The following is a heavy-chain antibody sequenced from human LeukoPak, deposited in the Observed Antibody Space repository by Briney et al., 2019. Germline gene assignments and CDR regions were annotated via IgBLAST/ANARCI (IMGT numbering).Heavy chain of an antibody. CDR1: GYTFTSYD. CDR2: MNPNCGNT. CDR3: ARGAGGEDYYYGMDV. J-gene: IGHJ6*02. D-gene: IGHD3-16*01. V-gene: IGHV1-8*01. Sequence: ASVTVSCKASGYTFTSYDINWVRQATGQGLEWMGWMNPNCGNTGYAQKFQGRVTMTRNTAISTAYMELSSLRSEDTAVYYCARGAGGEDYYYGMDVWGQGTTVTVSS.